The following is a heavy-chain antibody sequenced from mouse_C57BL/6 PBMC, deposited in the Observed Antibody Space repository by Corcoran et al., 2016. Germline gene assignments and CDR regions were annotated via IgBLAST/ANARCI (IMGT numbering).Heavy chain of an antibody. CDR3: AREGYYGSSYPFAY. Sequence: EVQLQQSGPELVKPGASVKISCKASGYTFTDYYMNWVKQSHGKSLEWIGDINPNNGGTSYNQKFKGKATLTVDKSSSTAYMELRSLTSEDSAVYYCAREGYYGSSYPFAYWGQGTLVTVSA. J-gene: IGHJ3*01. CDR2: INPNNGGT. V-gene: IGHV1-26*01. D-gene: IGHD1-1*01. CDR1: GYTFTDYY.